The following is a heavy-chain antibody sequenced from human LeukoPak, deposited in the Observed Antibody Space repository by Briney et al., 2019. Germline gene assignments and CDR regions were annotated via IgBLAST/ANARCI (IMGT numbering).Heavy chain of an antibody. J-gene: IGHJ4*02. CDR1: GFTFDDYA. CDR3: AKDGSRYRGYDSSLFDY. Sequence: QTGGSLRLSCAASGFTFDDYAMHWVRQAPGKGLEWVSGISWNSGSIGYADSVKGRFTISRDNAKNSLYLQMNSLRAEDMALYYCAKDGSRYRGYDSSLFDYWGQGTLVTVSS. V-gene: IGHV3-9*03. CDR2: ISWNSGSI. D-gene: IGHD5-12*01.